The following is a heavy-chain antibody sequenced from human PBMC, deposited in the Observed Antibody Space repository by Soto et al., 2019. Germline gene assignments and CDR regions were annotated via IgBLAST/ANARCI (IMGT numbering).Heavy chain of an antibody. CDR3: TRSDYYGSGSYIYYYGMAV. J-gene: IGHJ6*02. CDR1: GFTFSSYW. Sequence: EVQLVESGGGLVQPGGSLRLSCAASGFTFSSYWMHWVRQAPGKGLVWVSRISNDGSSTSYADSVKGRFTISRDNAKNTLYLQMNSLRAEDTAVYYCTRSDYYGSGSYIYYYGMAVWGQGTTVTVSS. D-gene: IGHD3-10*01. V-gene: IGHV3-74*01. CDR2: ISNDGSST.